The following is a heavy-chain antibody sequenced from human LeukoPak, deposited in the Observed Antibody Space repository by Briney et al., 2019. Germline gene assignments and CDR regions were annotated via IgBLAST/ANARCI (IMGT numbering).Heavy chain of an antibody. J-gene: IGHJ4*02. CDR2: INGDGSTT. Sequence: GGSLRLSCAASGFTFSSYWMHWVRQAPGKGLVWVSRINGDGSTTAYAGSVKGRFTISRDNAKNTLYLQMNSLRAEDTAVYYCAREMPTDDWGQGTLVTVSS. CDR3: AREMPTDD. V-gene: IGHV3-74*01. CDR1: GFTFSSYW. D-gene: IGHD2-2*01.